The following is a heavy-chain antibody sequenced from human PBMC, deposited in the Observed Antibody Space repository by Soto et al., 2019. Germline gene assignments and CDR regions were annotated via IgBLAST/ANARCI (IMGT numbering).Heavy chain of an antibody. V-gene: IGHV2-26*01. CDR3: ARIGSVVVVAAIDYWYFDL. Sequence: QVTLKESGPVLVKPTETLTLTCTVSGFSLSNARMGVSWIRQPPGKALEWLAHIFSNDEKSYSTSLKSRLTISKDTSKSQVVLTMTNMDPVDTATYYCARIGSVVVVAAIDYWYFDLWGRGTLVTVSS. CDR1: GFSLSNARMG. D-gene: IGHD2-15*01. CDR2: IFSNDEK. J-gene: IGHJ2*01.